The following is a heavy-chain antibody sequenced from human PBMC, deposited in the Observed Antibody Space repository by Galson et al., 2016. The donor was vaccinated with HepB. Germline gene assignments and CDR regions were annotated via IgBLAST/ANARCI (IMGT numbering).Heavy chain of an antibody. CDR2: IIPLFGAT. V-gene: IGHV1-69*06. J-gene: IGHJ5*02. D-gene: IGHD3-10*01. Sequence: SVKVSCKASGGTFSNFAISWLRQAPGQGLEWMGGIIPLFGATNYAQKFQGRVTITADKSTTTVYMDLSNLSSEDTAVYYCAGGGGINMVRGVMPGWFDPWGQGTLVTVSS. CDR3: AGGGGINMVRGVMPGWFDP. CDR1: GGTFSNFA.